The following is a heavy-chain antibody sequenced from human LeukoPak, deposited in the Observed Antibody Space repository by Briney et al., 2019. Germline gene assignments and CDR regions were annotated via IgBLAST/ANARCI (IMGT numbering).Heavy chain of an antibody. Sequence: GGSLRLSCAASGFTFSSYAMHWVGQAPGKGLEWVAVISYDGSNKYYADSVKGRFTISRDNSKNTLYLQMNSLRAEDTAVYYCAREWGGSYRYFDYWGQGTLVTVSS. CDR2: ISYDGSNK. CDR3: AREWGGSYRYFDY. J-gene: IGHJ4*02. CDR1: GFTFSSYA. D-gene: IGHD1-26*01. V-gene: IGHV3-30-3*01.